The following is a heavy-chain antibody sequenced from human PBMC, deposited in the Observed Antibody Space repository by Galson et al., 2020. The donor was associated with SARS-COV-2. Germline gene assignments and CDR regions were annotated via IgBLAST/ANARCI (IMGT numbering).Heavy chain of an antibody. Sequence: GESLKIPCAASGFTFSKARMSWDRQAPGKGLEWVGRIKSKTDGGTTPYAAPVKGRFTISRDDSKNTLYLQMNSLKTEDTAVYYCTTDPNRYYDILTGYYFLDYWGQGTLVTVSS. D-gene: IGHD3-9*01. J-gene: IGHJ4*02. V-gene: IGHV3-15*01. CDR1: GFTFSKAR. CDR3: TTDPNRYYDILTGYYFLDY. CDR2: IKSKTDGGTT.